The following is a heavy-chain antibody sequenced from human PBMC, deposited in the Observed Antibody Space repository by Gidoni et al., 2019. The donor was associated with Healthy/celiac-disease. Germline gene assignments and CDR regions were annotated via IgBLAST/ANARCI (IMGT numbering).Heavy chain of an antibody. J-gene: IGHJ4*02. CDR1: GGTFSSYA. CDR2: IIPILGIA. V-gene: IGHV1-69*04. Sequence: QVQLVQSGAEVKKPGSSVKVSCKASGGTFSSYAISWVRQAPGQGLEWMGRIIPILGIANYAQKFQGRVTITADKSTSTAYMELSSLRSEDTAVYYCARDILLHCSSTSCYPFDYWGQGTLVTVSS. D-gene: IGHD2-2*01. CDR3: ARDILLHCSSTSCYPFDY.